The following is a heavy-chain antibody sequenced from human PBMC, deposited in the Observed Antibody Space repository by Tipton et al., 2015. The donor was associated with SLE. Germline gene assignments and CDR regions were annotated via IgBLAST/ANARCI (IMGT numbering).Heavy chain of an antibody. CDR1: GGSISSGSYY. CDR2: IYTSGST. V-gene: IGHV4-61*02. CDR3: ARPDRM. J-gene: IGHJ3*02. Sequence: LRLSCTVSGGSISSGSYYWSWIRQPAGKGLEWIGRIYTSGSTNYNPSLKSRVTISVDTAKNQFSLKLRSVTAADTAVYYCARPDRMWGQGTMVAVSS.